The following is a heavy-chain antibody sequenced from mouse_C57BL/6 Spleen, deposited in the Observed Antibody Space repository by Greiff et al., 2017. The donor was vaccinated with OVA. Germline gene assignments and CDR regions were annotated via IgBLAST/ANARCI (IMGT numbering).Heavy chain of an antibody. V-gene: IGHV1-82*01. CDR2: IYPGDGDT. J-gene: IGHJ4*01. Sequence: LVESGPELVKPGASVKISCKASGYAFSSSWMNWVKQRPGKGLEWIGRIYPGDGDTNYNGKFKGKATLTADKSSSTAYMQLSSLTSEDSAVYFCARSLLSSGYAMDYWGQGTSVTVSS. CDR1: GYAFSSSW. CDR3: ARSLLSSGYAMDY. D-gene: IGHD3-2*02.